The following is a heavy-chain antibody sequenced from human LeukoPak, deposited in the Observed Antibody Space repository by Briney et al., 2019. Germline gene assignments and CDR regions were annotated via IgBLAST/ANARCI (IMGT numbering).Heavy chain of an antibody. D-gene: IGHD2-15*01. Sequence: GASVKVSCKASGYTFINYGITWVRQAPGQGLEWMGWISAYSGNTNYAQKLQGRVTMTTDTSTSTAYMELRSLRSDDTALYYCARGSALRQFDPWGQGTLVTVSS. V-gene: IGHV1-18*01. CDR3: ARGSALRQFDP. CDR2: ISAYSGNT. J-gene: IGHJ5*02. CDR1: GYTFINYG.